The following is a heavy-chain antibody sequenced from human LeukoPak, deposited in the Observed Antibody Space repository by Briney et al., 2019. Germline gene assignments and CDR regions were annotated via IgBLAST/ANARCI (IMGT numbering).Heavy chain of an antibody. Sequence: SETLSLTCTVSGGSISSGSYYWSWIRQPAGKGLEWIGRIYTSGSTNYNPSLKSRVTISVDTSKNQFSLKLGSVTAADTAVYYCARQFGPNYYDSSGYTPIDYWGQGTLVTVSS. CDR2: IYTSGST. V-gene: IGHV4-61*02. CDR1: GGSISSGSYY. CDR3: ARQFGPNYYDSSGYTPIDY. D-gene: IGHD3-22*01. J-gene: IGHJ4*02.